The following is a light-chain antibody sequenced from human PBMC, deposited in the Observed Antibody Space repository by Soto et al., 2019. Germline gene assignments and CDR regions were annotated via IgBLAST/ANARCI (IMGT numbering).Light chain of an antibody. CDR3: GTWDSSLSVYV. CDR1: VSNIGNNY. Sequence: SVLTQPPSVSAAPGQRVTISCSGSVSNIGNNYVSWYQHLPGKAPELLIYDNNQRPSGIPDRVSGSKSGTSATLGITGLQTGDEADYYCGTWDSSLSVYVFGTGTKLTVL. CDR2: DNN. J-gene: IGLJ1*01. V-gene: IGLV1-51*01.